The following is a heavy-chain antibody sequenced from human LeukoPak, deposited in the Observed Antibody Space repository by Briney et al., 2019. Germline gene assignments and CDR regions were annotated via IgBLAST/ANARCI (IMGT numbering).Heavy chain of an antibody. CDR1: GGSISSYY. J-gene: IGHJ3*02. CDR3: ARGTGLLEWLLQRNDAFDI. CDR2: IYTSGST. V-gene: IGHV4-4*07. D-gene: IGHD3-3*01. Sequence: SETLSLTCTVSGGSISSYYWSWIRQPAGKGLEWIGRIYTSGSTNYNPSLKSRVTMSVDTSKNQFSLKLSSVTAADTAVYYCARGTGLLEWLLQRNDAFDIWGQGTMVTVSS.